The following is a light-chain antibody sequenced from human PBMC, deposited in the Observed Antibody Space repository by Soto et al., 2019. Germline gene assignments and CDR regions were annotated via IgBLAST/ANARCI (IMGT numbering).Light chain of an antibody. Sequence: EIVLTQSPATLSLSPGERATLSCRASQSLSRSLAWYQQKPGQAPRLLIYDASNRATGIPARFSGSGSGTDFTLTISSLEPEDFALYYCQHRANWPLNFGGGTKV. CDR3: QHRANWPLN. CDR1: QSLSRS. CDR2: DAS. V-gene: IGKV3-11*01. J-gene: IGKJ4*01.